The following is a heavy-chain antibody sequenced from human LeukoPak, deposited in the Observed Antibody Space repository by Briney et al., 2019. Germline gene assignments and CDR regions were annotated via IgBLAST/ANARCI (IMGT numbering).Heavy chain of an antibody. CDR2: IYVTGNT. D-gene: IGHD6-6*01. V-gene: IGHV4-4*07. CDR1: GDSIINYS. CDR3: ARARGGSSSSHHYYYYMDV. J-gene: IGHJ6*03. Sequence: SETLSLTCTVSGDSIINYSWSWIRQPAGKGLGWIGRIYVTGNTNYNPSLKSRVTMSVDTSKNQFSLKLTSVTAADTAVYYCARARGGSSSSHHYYYYMDVWGKGTTVTVSS.